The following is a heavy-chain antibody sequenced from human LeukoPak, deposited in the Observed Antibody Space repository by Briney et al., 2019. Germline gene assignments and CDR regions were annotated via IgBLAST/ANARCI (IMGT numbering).Heavy chain of an antibody. CDR2: IYHSGST. D-gene: IGHD3-16*02. V-gene: IGHV4-38-2*02. CDR3: ARDDYVWGSYRYQPAYYFDY. CDR1: GYSISSGYY. Sequence: PSETLSLTCTVSGYSISSGYYWGWIRQPPGKGLEWIGSIYHSGSTYYNPSLKSRVTISVDTSKNQFSLKLSSVTAADTAVYYCARDDYVWGSYRYQPAYYFDYWGQGTPVTVSS. J-gene: IGHJ4*02.